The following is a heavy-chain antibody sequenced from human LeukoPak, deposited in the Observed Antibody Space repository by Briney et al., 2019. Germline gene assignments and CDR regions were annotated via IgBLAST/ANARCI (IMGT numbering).Heavy chain of an antibody. CDR1: GYTFTGYY. CDR2: INPNSGGT. J-gene: IGHJ5*02. D-gene: IGHD3-10*01. Sequence: ASVKVSCKASGYTFTGYYMHWVRQAPGQGLEWMGWINPNSGGTNYAQKFQGRVTMTRDTSISTAYMELSRLRSDDTAVYYCARAPGAVREFDPWGQGTLVTVSS. V-gene: IGHV1-2*02. CDR3: ARAPGAVREFDP.